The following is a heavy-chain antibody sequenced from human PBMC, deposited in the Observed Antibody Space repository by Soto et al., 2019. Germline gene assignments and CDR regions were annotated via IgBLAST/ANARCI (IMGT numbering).Heavy chain of an antibody. J-gene: IGHJ4*02. Sequence: GGSLRLSCAASGFTFSSYAMSWVRQAPGKGLEWVSAISGSGGSTYYADSVKGRFTISRDNSKNTLYLQMSSLRAEDTAVYYCAKDLLFYDSSGYVVHWGQGTLVTVSS. CDR1: GFTFSSYA. V-gene: IGHV3-23*01. CDR3: AKDLLFYDSSGYVVH. D-gene: IGHD3-22*01. CDR2: ISGSGGST.